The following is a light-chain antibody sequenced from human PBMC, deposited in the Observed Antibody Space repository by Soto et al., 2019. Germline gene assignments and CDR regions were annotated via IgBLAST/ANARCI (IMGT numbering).Light chain of an antibody. V-gene: IGLV2-23*01. J-gene: IGLJ2*01. CDR2: EAN. CDR3: SSYAVYSPSVV. CDR1: SIDVGSYSL. Sequence: QSVLTQPASVSGSPGQSITISCTGTSIDVGSYSLVSWYQQHPGKAPKLMIYEANKRPSGVSNRFSGYKSGNTASLTISGLQAEDEAEYYCSSYAVYSPSVVFGGGTKLTVL.